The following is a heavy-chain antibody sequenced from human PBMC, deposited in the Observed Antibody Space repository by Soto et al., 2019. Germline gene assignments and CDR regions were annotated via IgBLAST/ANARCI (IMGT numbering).Heavy chain of an antibody. CDR3: ARAKGPYIAAAGTSDY. J-gene: IGHJ4*02. D-gene: IGHD6-13*01. CDR2: IYYSGST. V-gene: IGHV4-30-4*01. CDR1: GGSISSGDYY. Sequence: QVQLQESGPGLVKPSQTLSLTCTVSGGSISSGDYYWSWIRQPPGKGLEWIGYIYYSGSTYYNPSLKSRVTISVDTSKNHFSLKLSSVTAADTAVYYCARAKGPYIAAAGTSDYWGQGTLVTVSS.